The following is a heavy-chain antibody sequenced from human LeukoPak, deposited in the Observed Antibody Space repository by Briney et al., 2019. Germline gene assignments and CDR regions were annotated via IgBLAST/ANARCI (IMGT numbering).Heavy chain of an antibody. V-gene: IGHV1-46*01. CDR1: GYTFTSYY. Sequence: ASVKVPCKASGYTFTSYYMHWVRQAPGQGLEWMGIINPSGGSTSYAQKFQGRVTMTRDTSTSTVYMELSSLRSEDTAVYYCARDVLNSGYDFNYYGMDVWGQGTTVTVSS. CDR3: ARDVLNSGYDFNYYGMDV. D-gene: IGHD5-12*01. J-gene: IGHJ6*02. CDR2: INPSGGST.